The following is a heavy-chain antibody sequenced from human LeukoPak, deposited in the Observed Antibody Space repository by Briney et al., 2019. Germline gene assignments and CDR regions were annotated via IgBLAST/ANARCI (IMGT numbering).Heavy chain of an antibody. V-gene: IGHV4-59*01. J-gene: IGHJ3*02. CDR3: ARSVRYFDSPGAFDI. Sequence: SETLSLTCTVSGGSISSYYWSWIRQPPGKGLEWIGYIYCSGSTNYNPSLKSRVTISVDTSKNQFSLKLSSVTAADTAVYYCARSVRYFDSPGAFDIWGQGTMVTVSS. CDR1: GGSISSYY. D-gene: IGHD3-9*01. CDR2: IYCSGST.